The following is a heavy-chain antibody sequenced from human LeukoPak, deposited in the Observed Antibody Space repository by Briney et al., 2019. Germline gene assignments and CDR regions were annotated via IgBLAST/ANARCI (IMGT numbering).Heavy chain of an antibody. V-gene: IGHV4-59*01. CDR2: IYYSGST. CDR3: AREALLGYCSSTSCYNAFDI. Sequence: PSETLSLTCTVSDDSISDYYRGWIRQPPGKGLEWIGYIYYSGSTNYNPSLKSRVTISVDTSKNQFSLKLSSVTAADTAVYYCAREALLGYCSSTSCYNAFDIWGQGTMVTVSS. D-gene: IGHD2-2*02. J-gene: IGHJ3*02. CDR1: DDSISDYY.